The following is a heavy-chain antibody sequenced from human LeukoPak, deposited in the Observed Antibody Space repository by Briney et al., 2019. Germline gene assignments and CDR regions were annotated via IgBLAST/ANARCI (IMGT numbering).Heavy chain of an antibody. CDR3: ARAYYDILTGYYRSRDAAFDI. CDR2: ISAYNGNT. CDR1: GYTFTSYG. Sequence: ASVKVSCKASGYTFTSYGISWVRQAPGQGLEWMGWISAYNGNTNYAQKLQGRVTMTTDTSTSTAYMELRSLRSDDTAVYYCARAYYDILTGYYRSRDAAFDIWGQGTMVTVST. V-gene: IGHV1-18*04. J-gene: IGHJ3*02. D-gene: IGHD3-9*01.